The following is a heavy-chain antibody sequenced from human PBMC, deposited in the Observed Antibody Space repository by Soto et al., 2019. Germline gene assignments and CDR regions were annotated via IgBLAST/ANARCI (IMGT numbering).Heavy chain of an antibody. CDR3: ARAQGSSTSLEIYYYYYYGMDV. D-gene: IGHD2-2*01. CDR2: IIPISETT. CDR1: GGTFSSYA. Sequence: QVQLVQSGAEVKKPGSSVKVSCKASGGTFSSYAISWVRQAPGQGLEGMGGIIPISETTSYAQKLQGRVKITAGESKSTAYMELSSMKSADTAVYDCARAQGSSTSLEIYYYYYYGMDVWGQGTTVTVS. V-gene: IGHV1-69*01. J-gene: IGHJ6*02.